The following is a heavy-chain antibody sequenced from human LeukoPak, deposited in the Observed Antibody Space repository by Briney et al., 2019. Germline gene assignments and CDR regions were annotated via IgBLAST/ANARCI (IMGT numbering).Heavy chain of an antibody. Sequence: GGSLRLSCAASGFAFSSYWMHWVRQDPGKGLVWVSRINTDGTTTVYADSVRGRFTISRDNAKNTLYPQMNSLRGEDTAVYYCVRDGHGGSGSYWGQGTLVTVSS. CDR3: VRDGHGGSGSY. CDR1: GFAFSSYW. CDR2: INTDGTTT. D-gene: IGHD2-15*01. V-gene: IGHV3-74*01. J-gene: IGHJ4*02.